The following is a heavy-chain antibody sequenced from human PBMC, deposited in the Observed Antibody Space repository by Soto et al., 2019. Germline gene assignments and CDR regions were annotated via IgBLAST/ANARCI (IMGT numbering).Heavy chain of an antibody. CDR2: ISWNGGSV. CDR1: GFSFDDFG. Sequence: GGSLRLSCAAFGFSFDDFGMHWVRQAPGKGLEWVSGISWNGGSVGYVDSVKGRFTISRDNAKNSLYLQMNSLRVEDTALYYCAKENTPHCIGTNCYEGFYYGVDVWGQGTTVTVSS. J-gene: IGHJ6*02. CDR3: AKENTPHCIGTNCYEGFYYGVDV. D-gene: IGHD2-2*01. V-gene: IGHV3-9*01.